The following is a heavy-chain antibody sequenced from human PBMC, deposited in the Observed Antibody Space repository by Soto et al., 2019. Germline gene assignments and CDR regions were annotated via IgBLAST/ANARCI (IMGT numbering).Heavy chain of an antibody. V-gene: IGHV3-30*18. D-gene: IGHD3-10*01. J-gene: IGHJ6*02. CDR3: AKDQRRLLWFGDLPTAYGMDV. Sequence: QVQLVESGGGVVQPGRSLRLSCAASGFTFSSYGMHWVRQAPGKGLEWVAVISYDGSNKYYADSVKGRFTISRDNSKNTLYLQMNSLRAEDTAVYYCAKDQRRLLWFGDLPTAYGMDVWGQGTTVTVSS. CDR2: ISYDGSNK. CDR1: GFTFSSYG.